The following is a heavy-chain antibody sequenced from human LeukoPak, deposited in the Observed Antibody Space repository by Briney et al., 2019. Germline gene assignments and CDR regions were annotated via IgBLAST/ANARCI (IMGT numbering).Heavy chain of an antibody. J-gene: IGHJ4*02. D-gene: IGHD5-18*01. Sequence: KPSETLPPTCTVTGGSISSYYWSWIRQPPGKGLEWIGYIYYSGSTNYNPSLKSRVTISVDTSKNQFSLKLSSVTAADTAVYYCARAPEVGYSYGNFDYWGQGTLVTVSS. V-gene: IGHV4-59*01. CDR3: ARAPEVGYSYGNFDY. CDR1: GGSISSYY. CDR2: IYYSGST.